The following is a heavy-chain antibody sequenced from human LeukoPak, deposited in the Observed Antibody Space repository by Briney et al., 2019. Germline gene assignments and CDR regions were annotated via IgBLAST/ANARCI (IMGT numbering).Heavy chain of an antibody. V-gene: IGHV3-33*06. D-gene: IGHD3-10*01. Sequence: GGCLRLSCVASQFTFSHVGMHWVRQAPGKGLEWVEGIYSDGTNQYYDDSVKGRFTISRDNSRNTVYLQMNSLSAEDTAVYFCAKDGESGFNYGNGLESWGQGTLVTVSS. CDR2: IYSDGTNQ. CDR3: AKDGESGFNYGNGLES. J-gene: IGHJ4*02. CDR1: QFTFSHVG.